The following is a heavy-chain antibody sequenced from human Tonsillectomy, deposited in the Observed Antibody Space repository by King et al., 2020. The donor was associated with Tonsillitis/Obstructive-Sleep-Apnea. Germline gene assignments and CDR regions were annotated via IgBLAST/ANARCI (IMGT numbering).Heavy chain of an antibody. V-gene: IGHV3-48*02. Sequence: VQLVESGGGLVQPGGSLRLSCAASGFTFSSYSMNWVRQAPGKGLEWVSYISSSSSTIYYPDSVKGRFTISRDNAKNSLYLQMNSLGDEDTAVYYCATIRYYDFWSGYYQRNWFDPWGQGTLVTVSS. CDR2: ISSSSSTI. J-gene: IGHJ5*02. CDR1: GFTFSSYS. CDR3: ATIRYYDFWSGYYQRNWFDP. D-gene: IGHD3-3*01.